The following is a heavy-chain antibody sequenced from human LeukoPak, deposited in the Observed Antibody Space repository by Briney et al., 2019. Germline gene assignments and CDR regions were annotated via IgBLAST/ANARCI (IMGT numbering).Heavy chain of an antibody. CDR3: ARLAIFPLTQQEGGGYKGPIYSSSWYRDNWFDP. CDR1: GYTFTSYG. D-gene: IGHD6-13*01. Sequence: ASVKVSCKASGYTFTSYGISWVRQAPGQGLEWMGWISAYNGNTNYAQKLQGRVTMTTDTSTSTAYMELRSLRSDDTAVYYCARLAIFPLTQQEGGGYKGPIYSSSWYRDNWFDPWGQGTLVTVSS. J-gene: IGHJ5*02. CDR2: ISAYNGNT. V-gene: IGHV1-18*01.